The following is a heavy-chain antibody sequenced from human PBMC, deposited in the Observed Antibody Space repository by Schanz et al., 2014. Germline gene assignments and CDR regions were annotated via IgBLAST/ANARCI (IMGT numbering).Heavy chain of an antibody. Sequence: QVLLVQSGAEVKKPGASVKVSCKASGYRFIGYYVHWVRQAPGQGLEWMGRVSPYSGDTNYAQMCQGRVTMTTDTSISTAYMELSRLTSDDTAVFFCARENTAVAGMPRVMDVWGQGTTVTVTS. CDR2: VSPYSGDT. CDR3: ARENTAVAGMPRVMDV. D-gene: IGHD6-19*01. V-gene: IGHV1-2*06. J-gene: IGHJ6*02. CDR1: GYRFIGYY.